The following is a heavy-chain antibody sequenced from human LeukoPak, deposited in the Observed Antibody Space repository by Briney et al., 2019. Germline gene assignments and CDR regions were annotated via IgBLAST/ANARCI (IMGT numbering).Heavy chain of an antibody. CDR1: GGTFSSYA. D-gene: IGHD3-22*01. J-gene: IGHJ4*02. Sequence: SVKVSCKASGGTFSSYAISWVRQAPGQGLEWMGGIIPIFGTANYAQKFQGRVTITADESTSTAYMELSSLRSEDTAVYYCAKSKNYYDSSGYYPVYYFDYWGQGTLVTVSS. CDR3: AKSKNYYDSSGYYPVYYFDY. CDR2: IIPIFGTA. V-gene: IGHV1-69*13.